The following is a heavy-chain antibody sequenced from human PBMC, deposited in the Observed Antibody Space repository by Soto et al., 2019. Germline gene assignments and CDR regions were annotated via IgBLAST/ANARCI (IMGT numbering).Heavy chain of an antibody. CDR1: GFTFTSYA. CDR2: ITGSGGST. J-gene: IGHJ4*02. V-gene: IGHV3-23*01. CDR3: AKVGSSSGWYGAFDY. D-gene: IGHD6-19*01. Sequence: PGGSLRLSCAASGFTFTSYAMSWVRQAPGMGLEWVSAITGSGGSTYYADSVKGRFTISRDNSKNTLYLQMSSLRAEDTAVYYCAKVGSSSGWYGAFDYWGKGTLVTVSS.